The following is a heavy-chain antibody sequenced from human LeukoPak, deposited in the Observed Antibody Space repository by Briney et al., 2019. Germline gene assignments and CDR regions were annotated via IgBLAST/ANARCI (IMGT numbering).Heavy chain of an antibody. D-gene: IGHD3-16*01. CDR1: GYTFTGYY. V-gene: IGHV1-2*02. CDR3: ARSLPLAVGDSRDNFDY. Sequence: GASVKVSCKASGYTFTGYYMHWVRQAPGQGLEWMGWINPNSGGTNYAQKFQGRVTMTRDTSISTAYMDLSRLTSDDTAMYYCARSLPLAVGDSRDNFDYWGQGTLVTVSS. J-gene: IGHJ4*02. CDR2: INPNSGGT.